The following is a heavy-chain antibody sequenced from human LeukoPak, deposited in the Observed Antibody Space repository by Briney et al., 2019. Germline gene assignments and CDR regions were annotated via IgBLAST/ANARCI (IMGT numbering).Heavy chain of an antibody. CDR3: ARVLRPNYIENGMDV. Sequence: PGRSLRLSCAASGFTFSSYAMHWVRQAPGKGLEWVAVISFDGSNKYYADSVKGRFTISRDNSKNTLYLQMNSLRAEDTVVYYCARVLRPNYIENGMDVWGQGTTVTVSS. CDR2: ISFDGSNK. J-gene: IGHJ6*02. D-gene: IGHD1-7*01. V-gene: IGHV3-30-3*01. CDR1: GFTFSSYA.